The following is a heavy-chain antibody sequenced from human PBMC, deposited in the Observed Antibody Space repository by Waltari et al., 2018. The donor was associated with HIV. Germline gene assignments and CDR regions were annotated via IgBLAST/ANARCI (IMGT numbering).Heavy chain of an antibody. CDR1: GFTFSSYA. CDR3: ARRGLGELSLASFDY. Sequence: QVQLVESGGGVVQPGRSLRLSCAAPGFTFSSYAMPWVRPAPGKGLEWVAVISYDGSNKYYADSVKGRFTISRDNSKNTLYLQMNSLRAEDTAVYYCARRGLGELSLASFDYWGQGTLVTVSS. CDR2: ISYDGSNK. V-gene: IGHV3-30*01. D-gene: IGHD3-16*02. J-gene: IGHJ4*02.